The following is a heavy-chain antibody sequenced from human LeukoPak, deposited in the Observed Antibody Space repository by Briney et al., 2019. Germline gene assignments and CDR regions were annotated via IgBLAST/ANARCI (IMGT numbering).Heavy chain of an antibody. CDR1: GGSISSGGYS. CDR3: ARTVYYYDSSGFLRGPWFDP. J-gene: IGHJ5*02. Sequence: PSETLSLTCAVSGGSISSGGYSWSWIRQPPGKGLEWIGYIYHSGSTYYNPSLKSRVTISVDRSKTQFSLKLSSVTAADTAVYYCARTVYYYDSSGFLRGPWFDPWGQGTLVTVSS. CDR2: IYHSGST. D-gene: IGHD3-22*01. V-gene: IGHV4-30-2*01.